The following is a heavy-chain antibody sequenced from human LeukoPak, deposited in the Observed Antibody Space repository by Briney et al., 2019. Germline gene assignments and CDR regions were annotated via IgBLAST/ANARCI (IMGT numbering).Heavy chain of an antibody. J-gene: IGHJ4*02. CDR1: GFTFSSYA. D-gene: IGHD3-22*01. Sequence: GGSLRLSCAASGFTFSSYAMSWVRQAPGRGLEWVSGISGSGDNTYYADSVKGRFTISRDNSKNTLYVQVNSLGTEDTAAYYCAKGSYYDSSGSFYFDYWGQGTLVTVSS. CDR3: AKGSYYDSSGSFYFDY. V-gene: IGHV3-23*01. CDR2: ISGSGDNT.